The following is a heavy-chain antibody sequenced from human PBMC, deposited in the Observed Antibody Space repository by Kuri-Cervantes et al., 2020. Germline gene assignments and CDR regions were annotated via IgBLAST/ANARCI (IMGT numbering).Heavy chain of an antibody. CDR1: GGSISSSSYY. V-gene: IGHV4-39*07. D-gene: IGHD1-26*01. CDR3: ARAQEGRPFDY. J-gene: IGHJ4*02. Sequence: ESLKISCTVSGGSISSSSYYWGWIRQPPGKGLEWIGSIYYSGSTYYNPSLKSRVTISVDTSKNQISLKLSSVTAADTAFYYCARAQEGRPFDYWGQGILVTVSS. CDR2: IYYSGST.